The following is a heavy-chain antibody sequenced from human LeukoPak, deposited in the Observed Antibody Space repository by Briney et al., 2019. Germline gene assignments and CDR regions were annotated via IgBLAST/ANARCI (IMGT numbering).Heavy chain of an antibody. CDR2: IHHSGST. CDR1: DASISRTNW. V-gene: IGHV4-4*02. J-gene: IGHJ4*02. Sequence: SGALSLTCGVSDASISRTNWWSWVRQPPGKGLEWIGEIHHSGSTYYNPSLKSRVTISVDTSKNQFSLKLSSVTAADTAVYYCARALAGPFDYWGQGTLVTVSS. CDR3: ARALAGPFDY.